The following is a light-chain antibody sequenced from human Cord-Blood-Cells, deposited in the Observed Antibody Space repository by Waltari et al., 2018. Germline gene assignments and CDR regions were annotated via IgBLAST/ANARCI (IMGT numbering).Light chain of an antibody. CDR2: DVS. Sequence: QSALTQPASVSGSPGQSITITCTGTSSDVGGYNYVSWYQQHPGKAPKLMIYDVSNRPSGVSNRFSGSKSGNTASLTISGLQSEDEATYSCSSYASSSTLVFGTGTKVTVL. CDR1: SSDVGGYNY. J-gene: IGLJ1*01. V-gene: IGLV2-14*03. CDR3: SSYASSSTLV.